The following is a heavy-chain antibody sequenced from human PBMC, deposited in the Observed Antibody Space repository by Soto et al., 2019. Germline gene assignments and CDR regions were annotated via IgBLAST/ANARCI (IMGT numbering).Heavy chain of an antibody. J-gene: IGHJ4*02. CDR1: GFTFSSFG. Sequence: QVQLVESGGGVVQPGRSLRLSCAASGFTFSSFGIHWVRQAPGKGLEWVAVISYDGIDKNYADSVKGRFTISRENSKHMVYLQMNSLRAEDTAVYYCAKDLREMATIRPDYWGQGILVTVSS. D-gene: IGHD5-12*01. CDR3: AKDLREMATIRPDY. V-gene: IGHV3-30*18. CDR2: ISYDGIDK.